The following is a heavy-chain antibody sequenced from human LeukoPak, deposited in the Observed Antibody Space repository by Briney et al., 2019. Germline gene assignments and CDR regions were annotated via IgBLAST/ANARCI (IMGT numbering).Heavy chain of an antibody. Sequence: SETLSLTCAVSDGSISSSNWWSWVRQPPGKGLEWIGEIYHSGSTHYNPSLKSRVTISLDKSKNQFSLKLSSVTAADTAVYYCARAIINLGYYYGMDVWGQGTTVTVSS. CDR1: DGSISSSNW. J-gene: IGHJ6*02. V-gene: IGHV4-4*02. CDR2: IYHSGST. CDR3: ARAIINLGYYYGMDV. D-gene: IGHD3-10*01.